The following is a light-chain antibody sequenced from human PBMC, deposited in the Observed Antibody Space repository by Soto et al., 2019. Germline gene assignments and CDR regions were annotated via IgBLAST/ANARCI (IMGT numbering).Light chain of an antibody. V-gene: IGLV2-8*01. CDR1: SSDIGAYNY. CDR2: EVS. Sequence: QSALTQPPSASGSPGQSVTISCTGTSSDIGAYNYVSWYQQYPGKAPKLIIYEVSQRPSGVPDRFSGSKSGNTASLTVSGLHLEDEADYYCSSFTGSDNPFGGGTQLTVL. J-gene: IGLJ7*01. CDR3: SSFTGSDNP.